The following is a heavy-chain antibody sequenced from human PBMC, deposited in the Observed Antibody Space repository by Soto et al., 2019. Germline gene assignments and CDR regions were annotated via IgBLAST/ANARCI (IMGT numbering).Heavy chain of an antibody. Sequence: QIQLVESGGDVVQPGTSLRLSCAASGFNFGFFGMHWVRQAPGKGLEWVAFISGDGINTQYADSVRGRFTLSRDYSRKTMYLQMDSLRDEDTALYYCARGNLSFDFDSWGLGTLVTVSP. CDR3: ARGNLSFDFDS. V-gene: IGHV3-30*03. CDR1: GFNFGFFG. CDR2: ISGDGINT. J-gene: IGHJ4*02. D-gene: IGHD1-26*01.